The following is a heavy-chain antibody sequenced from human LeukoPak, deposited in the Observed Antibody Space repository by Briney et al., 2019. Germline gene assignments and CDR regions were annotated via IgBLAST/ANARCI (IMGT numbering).Heavy chain of an antibody. Sequence: QSGGSLRLSCAASGFTFRSSAMHWVRQAPGKGLEWVAVTSYDGRNKYYADSAKGRFTISRDNSKNTLYLQMNSLRPEDTAVYYCARDGYGLDTPMVSTNFDYWGQGTLVTVSS. CDR2: TSYDGRNK. J-gene: IGHJ4*02. CDR3: ARDGYGLDTPMVSTNFDY. V-gene: IGHV3-30*04. CDR1: GFTFRSSA. D-gene: IGHD5-18*01.